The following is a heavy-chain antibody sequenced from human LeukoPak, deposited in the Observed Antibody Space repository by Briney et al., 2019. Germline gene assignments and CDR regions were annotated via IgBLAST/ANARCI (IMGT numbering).Heavy chain of an antibody. D-gene: IGHD6-19*01. CDR1: GGSIGSSNW. CDR3: ARWGSGYFDY. CDR2: VYQSGST. J-gene: IGHJ4*02. V-gene: IGHV4-4*02. Sequence: SGTLSLTCAVSGGSIGSSNWWCWVRQPPGKGLEWIGEVYQSGSTNYNPSLRNRVTISVDKSKNQFSLNLSSVTAADTAVYYCARWGSGYFDYWGQGTQVTVSS.